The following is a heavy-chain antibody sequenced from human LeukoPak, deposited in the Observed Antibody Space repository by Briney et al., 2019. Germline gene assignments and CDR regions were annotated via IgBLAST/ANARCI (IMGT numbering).Heavy chain of an antibody. CDR1: GYSFTGHY. D-gene: IGHD4/OR15-4a*01. CDR3: AITRGDYGDAFDI. CDR2: MNPNSGNT. J-gene: IGHJ3*02. V-gene: IGHV1-8*02. Sequence: ASVKVSCKASGYSFTGHYMHWVRQAPGQGLEWMGWMNPNSGNTGYAQKFQGRVTMTRNTSISTAYMELSSLRSEDTAVYYCAITRGDYGDAFDIWGQGTMVTVSS.